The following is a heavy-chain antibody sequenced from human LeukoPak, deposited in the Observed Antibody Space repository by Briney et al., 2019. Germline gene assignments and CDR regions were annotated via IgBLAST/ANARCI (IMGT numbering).Heavy chain of an antibody. Sequence: GASVTVSCTASEYTFTASYIHWVRQAPGQGLEWMGRINPNSGDTNYAQKFQGRVTMTRDTSVSTAYMELRRLRSDDTAVYYCASRSRHSYYYGLDVWGQGTTVTVSS. J-gene: IGHJ6*02. CDR3: ASRSRHSYYYGLDV. V-gene: IGHV1-2*06. CDR1: EYTFTASY. CDR2: INPNSGDT.